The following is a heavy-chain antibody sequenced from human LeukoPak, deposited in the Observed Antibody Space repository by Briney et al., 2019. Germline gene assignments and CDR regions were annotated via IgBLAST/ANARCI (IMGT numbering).Heavy chain of an antibody. D-gene: IGHD4-11*01. J-gene: IGHJ6*02. Sequence: GGSLRLSCAASGFTFSSYSMNWARQAPGKGLEWVSSISSSSSYTNYADSVRGRFTISRDNAKNSLYLQMNSLRAEDTAVYYCARAPHYSNYGPYYYGMDVWGQGTTVTVSS. V-gene: IGHV3-21*01. CDR2: ISSSSSYT. CDR1: GFTFSSYS. CDR3: ARAPHYSNYGPYYYGMDV.